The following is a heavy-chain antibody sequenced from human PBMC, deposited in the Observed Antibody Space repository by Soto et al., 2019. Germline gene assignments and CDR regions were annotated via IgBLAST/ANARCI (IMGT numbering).Heavy chain of an antibody. V-gene: IGHV1-24*01. J-gene: IGHJ3*02. CDR3: AITDIVVVPAAPPPIGAFDI. D-gene: IGHD2-2*01. CDR2: FDPEDGET. CDR1: GYTLTELS. Sequence: ASVKVSCQVSGYTLTELSMHWVRQAPGKGLEWMGGFDPEDGETIYAQKFQGRVTMTEDTSTDTAYMELSSLRSEDTAVYYCAITDIVVVPAAPPPIGAFDIWGQGTMVTVSS.